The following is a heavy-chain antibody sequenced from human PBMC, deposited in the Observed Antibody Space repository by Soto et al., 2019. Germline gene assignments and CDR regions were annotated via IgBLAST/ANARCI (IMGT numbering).Heavy chain of an antibody. CDR2: INTGNGNS. Sequence: VKKPGASVKVXXKASGXXXXXXXMHWVRQXPXKGLEWMGWINTGNGNSHYSQKFQGRVTFTRDTSATTAYMELTGLRPEDTAIYFCARNVDYFDPWGQGTLVTVSS. J-gene: IGHJ5*02. CDR3: ARNVDYFDP. CDR1: GXXXXXXX. V-gene: IGHV1-3*04. D-gene: IGHD4-17*01.